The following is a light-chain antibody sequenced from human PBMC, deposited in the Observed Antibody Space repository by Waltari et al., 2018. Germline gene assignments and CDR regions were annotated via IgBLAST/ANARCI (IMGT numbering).Light chain of an antibody. CDR2: VNSDGSH. CDR3: QTGGHGTWV. V-gene: IGLV4-69*01. Sequence: QLVLTQSPSASASLGASVKLTCTLISGHSTNIIAWLHQQPEKGPRYLMNVNSDGSHNKGVGIPDRFSGSSSGAERYLTIASLQSEDEADYYCQTGGHGTWVFGGGTRLTVL. CDR1: SGHSTNI. J-gene: IGLJ3*02.